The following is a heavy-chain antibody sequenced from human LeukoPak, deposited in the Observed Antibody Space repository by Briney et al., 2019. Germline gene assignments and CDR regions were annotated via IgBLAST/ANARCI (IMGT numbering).Heavy chain of an antibody. D-gene: IGHD5-18*01. CDR3: AKQTAVEGGYYHY. Sequence: GESLRLSCVGSGLSLSSYGMSWVRHTPGKGLEWVSSSSGSGGSTYYADSVKGRFTISRDSAENTLYLHMSSLRAEDTAVYFCAKQTAVEGGYYHYWGQGTLVTVSS. J-gene: IGHJ4*02. CDR2: SSGSGGST. V-gene: IGHV3-23*01. CDR1: GLSLSSYG.